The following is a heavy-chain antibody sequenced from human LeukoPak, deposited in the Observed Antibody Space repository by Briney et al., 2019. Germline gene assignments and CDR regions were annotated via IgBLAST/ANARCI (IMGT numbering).Heavy chain of an antibody. J-gene: IGHJ4*02. CDR1: GYTFTSYG. CDR3: AIIIVVVTLDY. V-gene: IGHV1-18*01. CDR2: IGAYNGNT. D-gene: IGHD2-21*02. Sequence: GASVKVSCKASGYTFTSYGISWGRQAPGQGLEWMGWIGAYNGNTNYAQKLQGRVTMTTAPSTSTPYLALRSLRSADTAVYYCAIIIVVVTLDYWGQGTLVTVSS.